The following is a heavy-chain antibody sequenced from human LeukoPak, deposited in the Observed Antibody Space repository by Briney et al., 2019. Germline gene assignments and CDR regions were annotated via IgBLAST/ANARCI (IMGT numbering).Heavy chain of an antibody. J-gene: IGHJ4*02. Sequence: PGRSLRLSCAASGFTFSSYPMHWVRQAPGKGLEWVAVIAYDGTIKLYSDSVKGRFTISRVDSKNMLFLQMIGLSAEDTAVYYCARDMFRGAPDYFDYWGQGTLVTVSS. V-gene: IGHV3-30*01. CDR3: ARDMFRGAPDYFDY. D-gene: IGHD3-10*01. CDR1: GFTFSSYP. CDR2: IAYDGTIK.